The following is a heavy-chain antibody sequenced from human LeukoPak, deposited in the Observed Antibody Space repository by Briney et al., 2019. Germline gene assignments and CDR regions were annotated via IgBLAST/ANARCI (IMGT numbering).Heavy chain of an antibody. CDR3: ARVVAALPRYSSSWSRLYYFDY. V-gene: IGHV4-30-4*01. D-gene: IGHD6-13*01. Sequence: SQTLSLTCTVSGGSISSGDYYWSWIRQPPGKGLEWIGYIYYSGSTYYNPSLKSRVIISVDTSKNQFSLKLSSVTAADTAVYYCARVVAALPRYSSSWSRLYYFDYWGQGTLVTVSS. CDR2: IYYSGST. J-gene: IGHJ4*02. CDR1: GGSISSGDYY.